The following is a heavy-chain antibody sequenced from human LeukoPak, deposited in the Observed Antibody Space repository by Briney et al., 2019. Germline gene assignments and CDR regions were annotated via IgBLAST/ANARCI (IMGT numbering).Heavy chain of an antibody. CDR2: VYYSGYT. J-gene: IGHJ4*02. D-gene: IGHD6-19*01. CDR1: GGSISNSGYYY. V-gene: IGHV4-39*01. CDR3: ARQIGVTSSEDY. Sequence: SETLSLTCTVSGGSISNSGYYYWGWIRQPPGKGLEWIGSVYYSGYTYQSPSLKSRVTISVDTSKNQFSLKLSSVTAADTAVYYCARQIGVTSSEDYWGQGTLVTVSS.